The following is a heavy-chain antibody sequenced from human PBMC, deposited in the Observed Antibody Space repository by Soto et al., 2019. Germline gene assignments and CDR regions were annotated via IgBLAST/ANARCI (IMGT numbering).Heavy chain of an antibody. J-gene: IGHJ4*02. CDR2: IDWDDDK. V-gene: IGHV2-70*11. CDR3: ARMIRREHQVEGPLASFDY. D-gene: IGHD1-26*01. Sequence: SGPTLVNPTQTLTLTCTFSGFSLSTSGMCVSWIRQPPGKALEWLARIDWDDDKYYSTSLKTRLTISKDTSKNQVVLTMTNMDPVDTATYYCARMIRREHQVEGPLASFDYWGQGTLVTVSS. CDR1: GFSLSTSGMC.